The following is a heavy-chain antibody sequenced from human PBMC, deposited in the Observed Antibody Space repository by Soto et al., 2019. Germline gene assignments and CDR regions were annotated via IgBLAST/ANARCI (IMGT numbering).Heavy chain of an antibody. Sequence: QVQLVESGGGVVQPGRSLRLSCAASGFTFSSYGMHWVRQAPGKGLEWVAVISYDGSNKYYADSVKGRFTISRDNSKNTLYLQMNSLRAEDTAVYYCAKDAFVVVTAPDFDYWGQGTLVTVSS. CDR3: AKDAFVVVTAPDFDY. V-gene: IGHV3-30*18. D-gene: IGHD2-21*02. J-gene: IGHJ4*02. CDR2: ISYDGSNK. CDR1: GFTFSSYG.